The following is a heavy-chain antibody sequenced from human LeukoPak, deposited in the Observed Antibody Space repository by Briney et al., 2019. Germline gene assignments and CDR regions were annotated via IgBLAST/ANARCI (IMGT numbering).Heavy chain of an antibody. Sequence: PGGSLRLSCAASGFTFSSYAMSWVRQAPGKGLEWVSAISGSGGSTYYADSVKGRFTISRDNSKNTLYLQMNSLRADDTAVYYCARDHRGSTSCYSCSRWFDPWGQGTLVTVSS. D-gene: IGHD2-2*01. V-gene: IGHV3-23*01. CDR2: ISGSGGST. J-gene: IGHJ5*02. CDR1: GFTFSSYA. CDR3: ARDHRGSTSCYSCSRWFDP.